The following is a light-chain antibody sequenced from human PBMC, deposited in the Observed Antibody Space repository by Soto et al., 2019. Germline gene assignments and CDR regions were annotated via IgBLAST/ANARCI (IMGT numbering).Light chain of an antibody. CDR3: HQYGLSPRHP. V-gene: IGKV3-20*01. CDR1: QSVNSNY. J-gene: IGKJ2*01. CDR2: GAS. Sequence: EIVLTQSPGTLSLSPGESAILSCRASQSVNSNYLAWYQQKPGQAPRLLIYGASSRATGVPNRFSGSGSGTDFTLTNSSLEPEDFAVYYCHQYGLSPRHPFGQGTKLEIK.